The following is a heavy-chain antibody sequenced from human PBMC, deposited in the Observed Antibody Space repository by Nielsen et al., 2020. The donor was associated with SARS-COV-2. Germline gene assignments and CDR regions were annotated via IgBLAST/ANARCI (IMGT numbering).Heavy chain of an antibody. CDR1: GGSVSSGSYY. Sequence: SETLSLTCTVSGGSVSSGSYYWSWIRQPPGKGLEWIGYIYYSGSTNYNPSLKSRVTISVDTSKNQFSLKLSSVTAADTAVYYCARGPRQLVLDLWGRGTLVTVSS. CDR3: ARGPRQLVLDL. J-gene: IGHJ2*01. D-gene: IGHD6-6*01. V-gene: IGHV4-61*01. CDR2: IYYSGST.